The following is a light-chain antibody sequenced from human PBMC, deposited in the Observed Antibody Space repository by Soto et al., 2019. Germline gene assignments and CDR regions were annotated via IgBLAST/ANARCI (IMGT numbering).Light chain of an antibody. J-gene: IGKJ4*01. CDR3: QQYTNWPLT. V-gene: IGKV3-15*01. CDR2: VAS. CDR1: QNVSSK. Sequence: EVVMTQSPVTLSVSPGERATLSCRASQNVSSKLAWYQQKPGQAPRLLMYVASTRATGIPARFSGSGSGTEFTLTISSLQSEDSAVYYCQQYTNWPLTFGGGTKVDIK.